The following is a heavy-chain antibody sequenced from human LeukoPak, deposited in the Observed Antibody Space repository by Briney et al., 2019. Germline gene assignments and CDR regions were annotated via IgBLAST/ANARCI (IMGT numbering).Heavy chain of an antibody. CDR1: GGSISSSY. V-gene: IGHV4-59*12. CDR3: ASRSSWYGGVDY. Sequence: SETLSLTCTVSGGSISSSYWSWIRQPPGKGLEWIGYIYYSGSTYYNPSLKSRVTISVDTSKNQFSLKLSSVTAADTAVYYCASRSSWYGGVDYWGQGTLVTVSS. CDR2: IYYSGST. D-gene: IGHD6-13*01. J-gene: IGHJ4*02.